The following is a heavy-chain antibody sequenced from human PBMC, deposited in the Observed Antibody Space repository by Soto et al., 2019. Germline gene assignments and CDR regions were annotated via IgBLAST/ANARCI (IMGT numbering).Heavy chain of an antibody. D-gene: IGHD2-21*02. CDR2: LSFDGTAE. Sequence: QVHLVESGGGVVQPGTSLRLSCKASGFIFRDYLIHWVRQAPGKGLEWLAVLSFDGTAEYYADSTRGRFTISRDIPKSTTYLVINHVRRDDTAMYYCARVATRLQSMEVLEYWGQGTLVTVPS. V-gene: IGHV3-30*03. CDR1: GFIFRDYL. CDR3: ARVATRLQSMEVLEY. J-gene: IGHJ4*02.